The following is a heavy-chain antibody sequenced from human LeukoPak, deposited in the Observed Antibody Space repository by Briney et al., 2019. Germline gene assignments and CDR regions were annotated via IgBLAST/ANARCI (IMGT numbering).Heavy chain of an antibody. J-gene: IGHJ4*02. V-gene: IGHV3-23*01. CDR2: ISGSGGST. Sequence: GGSLRLSXXAXGFTFSSYAMSWVRQAPGKGLEWVSAISGSGGSTYYADSVKGRFTISRDNAKNSLYLQMNSLRAEDTAVYYCAREELGTHFDYWGQGTLVTVSS. D-gene: IGHD7-27*01. CDR3: AREELGTHFDY. CDR1: GFTFSSYA.